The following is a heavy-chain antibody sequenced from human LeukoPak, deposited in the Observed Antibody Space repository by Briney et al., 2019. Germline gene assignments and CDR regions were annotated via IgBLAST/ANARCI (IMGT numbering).Heavy chain of an antibody. J-gene: IGHJ4*02. V-gene: IGHV4-38-2*01. CDR1: GGSFSGYY. CDR2: IYHSGST. CDR3: ASLDFWSGYRYYFDY. D-gene: IGHD3-3*01. Sequence: PSETLSLTCAVYGGSFSGYYWGWIRQPPGKGLEWIGSIYHSGSTYYNPSLKSRVTISVDTSKNQFSLKLSSVTAADTAVYYCASLDFWSGYRYYFDYWGQGTLVTVSS.